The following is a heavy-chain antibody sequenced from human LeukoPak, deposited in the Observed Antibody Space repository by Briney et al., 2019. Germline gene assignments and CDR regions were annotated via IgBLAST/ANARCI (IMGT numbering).Heavy chain of an antibody. V-gene: IGHV1-69*05. CDR1: GGTFSSYA. D-gene: IGHD2-2*02. Sequence: SVKVSCKASGGTFSSYAISWVRQAPGQGLEWMGGIIPIFGTANYAQKFQGRVTMTRDTSTSTVYMELSSLRSEDTAVYYCASQIVVVPAAIRRSFDYWGQGTLVTVSS. CDR2: IIPIFGTA. J-gene: IGHJ4*02. CDR3: ASQIVVVPAAIRRSFDY.